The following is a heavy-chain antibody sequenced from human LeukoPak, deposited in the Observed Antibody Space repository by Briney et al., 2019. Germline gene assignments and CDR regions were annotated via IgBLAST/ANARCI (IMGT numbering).Heavy chain of an antibody. CDR3: ARGAYMYAFYFDS. V-gene: IGHV4-59*01. CDR2: IYSSGST. CDR1: GGSISGYY. Sequence: SETLSLTCTVSGGSISGYYWSWIRQAPGKALEWIAYIYSSGSTSYNPSLKSRVTLSVDTSNNQFSLKLSSVTAAGTAEYYCARGAYMYAFYFDSWGQGTQVTVSS. J-gene: IGHJ4*02. D-gene: IGHD2-8*01.